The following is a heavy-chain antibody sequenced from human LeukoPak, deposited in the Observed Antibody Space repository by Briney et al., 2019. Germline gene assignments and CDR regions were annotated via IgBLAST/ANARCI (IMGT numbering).Heavy chain of an antibody. CDR3: ATGSGYYYDH. V-gene: IGHV3-30*02. CDR2: VHHDGSER. D-gene: IGHD3-22*01. CDR1: GFTFSNYY. Sequence: GGSLRLSCAASGFTFSNYYMHWVRQAPGKGLEWVAVVHHDGSERYYADSVKGRFTISRDNSKNTLYVQMDSLRVEDTVVYYCATGSGYYYDHWGQGTLVTVSS. J-gene: IGHJ4*02.